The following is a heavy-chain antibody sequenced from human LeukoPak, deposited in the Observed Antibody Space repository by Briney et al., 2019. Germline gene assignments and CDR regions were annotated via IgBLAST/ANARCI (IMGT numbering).Heavy chain of an antibody. V-gene: IGHV3-23*01. J-gene: IGHJ4*02. CDR2: ISGSRGRT. CDR1: GFTSSSYA. CDR3: AKEAHTRNTYYDILTGYYSEEYFDY. D-gene: IGHD3-9*01. Sequence: GGSLRLSCAASGFTSSSYAISWVRQAPGEGLEWVSAISGSRGRTYYADSGTGRLTISRDNSKNTLYLQMNSVRAEEPAVYYCAKEAHTRNTYYDILTGYYSEEYFDYWGQGTLVTVSS.